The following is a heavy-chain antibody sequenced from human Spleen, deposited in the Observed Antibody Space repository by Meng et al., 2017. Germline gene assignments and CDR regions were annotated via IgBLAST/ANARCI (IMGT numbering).Heavy chain of an antibody. J-gene: IGHJ4*02. CDR1: GYTFTSYD. Sequence: ASVKVSCKASGYTFTSYDINWVRQATGQGLEWIGWMNPNSGNTGYAQKFQDRVTMTRDTSTSTLYMDLSSLRSEDTAIYYCTRVNSGSWYEDYWGQGTLVTVSS. CDR2: MNPNSGNT. D-gene: IGHD6-13*01. V-gene: IGHV1-8*01. CDR3: TRVNSGSWYEDY.